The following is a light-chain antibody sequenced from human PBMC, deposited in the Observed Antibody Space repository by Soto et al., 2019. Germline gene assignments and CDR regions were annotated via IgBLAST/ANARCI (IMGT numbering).Light chain of an antibody. CDR3: QQYNSYWT. CDR1: QSISSW. Sequence: DIHMTHSPSSLSASLGYRFTITCRASQSISSWLAWYQQKPGKAPKLLIYDASSLESGVPSRFSGSGSGTEFTLTISSLQPDDFATYYCQQYNSYWTFGQGTKVDNK. V-gene: IGKV1-5*01. J-gene: IGKJ1*01. CDR2: DAS.